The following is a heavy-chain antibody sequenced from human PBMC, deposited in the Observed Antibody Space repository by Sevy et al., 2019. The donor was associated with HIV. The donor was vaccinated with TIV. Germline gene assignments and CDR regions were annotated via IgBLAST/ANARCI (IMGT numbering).Heavy chain of an antibody. J-gene: IGHJ4*02. CDR3: ARIGYSSSANDY. CDR1: GFTFNIYW. V-gene: IGHV3-7*01. CDR2: INQDGSVQ. Sequence: GGSLRLSCAPSGFTFNIYWMSWVRQAPGKGLEWVANINQDGSVQYYVDSVKGRFTISRDNAKNSVYLQMNSLRVEDTSIYYCARIGYSSSANDYWGQGTLVTVSS. D-gene: IGHD6-13*01.